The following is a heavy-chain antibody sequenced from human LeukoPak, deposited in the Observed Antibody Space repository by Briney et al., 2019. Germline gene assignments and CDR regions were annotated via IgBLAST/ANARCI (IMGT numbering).Heavy chain of an antibody. J-gene: IGHJ6*03. CDR2: ISDSGSAI. Sequence: PGGSLRLSCAASGFTFSSYEMNWVRQAPGKGLEWVSYISDSGSAISYADSVKGRFTISRDNAKNSLYLQMNSLRVEDTAVYYCARCRLENYYYYYMDVWGKGTTVTISS. CDR1: GFTFSSYE. CDR3: ARCRLENYYYYYMDV. D-gene: IGHD1-1*01. V-gene: IGHV3-48*03.